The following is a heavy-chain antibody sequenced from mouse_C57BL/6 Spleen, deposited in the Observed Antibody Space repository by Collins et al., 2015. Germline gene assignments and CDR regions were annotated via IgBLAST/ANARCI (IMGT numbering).Heavy chain of an antibody. Sequence: EVKLVESGGGLVQPGGSLKLSCAASGFTFSSYTMSWVRQTPEKRLEWVAYISNRGGTTYYSDTVKGRFTISRDNAKNTLYLQMSSLKSEDTAMYYCARPFYYGSSWYFDVWGAGTTVTVSS. V-gene: IGHV5-12-2*01. D-gene: IGHD1-1*01. CDR1: GFTFSSYT. J-gene: IGHJ1*01. CDR2: ISNRGGTT. CDR3: ARPFYYGSSWYFDV.